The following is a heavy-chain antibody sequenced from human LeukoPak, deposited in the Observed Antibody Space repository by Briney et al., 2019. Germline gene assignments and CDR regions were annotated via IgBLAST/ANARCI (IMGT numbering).Heavy chain of an antibody. CDR3: ARGGFHRRTVTTFDY. Sequence: AETLSLTCAVYGGSFSGYYWSWIRQPPGKGLEWIGENNHSGSTNYNPSLKSRVTISVDTSKNQFSLKLSSVTAADTAVYYCARGGFHRRTVTTFDYWGQGTLVTVSS. CDR1: GGSFSGYY. J-gene: IGHJ4*02. CDR2: NNHSGST. D-gene: IGHD4-11*01. V-gene: IGHV4-34*01.